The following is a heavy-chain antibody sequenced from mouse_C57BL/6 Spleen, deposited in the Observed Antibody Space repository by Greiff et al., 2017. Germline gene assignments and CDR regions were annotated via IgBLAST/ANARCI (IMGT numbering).Heavy chain of an antibody. CDR3: ARSYDLCAMDY. D-gene: IGHD2-3*01. CDR1: GFTFSSYA. Sequence: EVQGVESGGGLVKPGGSLKLSCAASGFTFSSYAMSWVRQTPEKRLEWVATISDGGSYTYYPDNVKGRFTISRDNAKNNLYLQMSHLKSEDTAMYYCARSYDLCAMDYWGQGTSVTVSS. V-gene: IGHV5-4*01. CDR2: ISDGGSYT. J-gene: IGHJ4*01.